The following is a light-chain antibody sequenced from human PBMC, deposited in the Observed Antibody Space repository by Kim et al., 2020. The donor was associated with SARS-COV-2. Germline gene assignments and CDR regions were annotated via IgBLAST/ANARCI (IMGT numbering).Light chain of an antibody. CDR3: QSYDSSLSGSV. V-gene: IGLV1-40*01. CDR1: SSNIGAGYD. Sequence: RVTIPCPGSSSNIGAGYDVHWYQQLPGTAPKLLIYGNSNRPSGVPDRFSGSKSGTSASLAITGLQAEDEADYYCQSYDSSLSGSVFGGGTQLTVL. J-gene: IGLJ2*01. CDR2: GNS.